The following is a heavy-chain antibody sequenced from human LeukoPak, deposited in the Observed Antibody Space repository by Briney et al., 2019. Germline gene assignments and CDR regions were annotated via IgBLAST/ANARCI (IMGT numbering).Heavy chain of an antibody. J-gene: IGHJ3*02. CDR1: GYTFTSYG. CDR3: ARDHIVVPAAIGDAFDI. D-gene: IGHD2-2*02. Sequence: ASVKVSCKASGYTFTSYGISWVRQAPGQGLEWMGWISAYNGNTNYAQKLQGRVTMTTDTSTSTAYMELRSLRSDDTAVYYCARDHIVVPAAIGDAFDIWGQGTMVTVSS. V-gene: IGHV1-18*01. CDR2: ISAYNGNT.